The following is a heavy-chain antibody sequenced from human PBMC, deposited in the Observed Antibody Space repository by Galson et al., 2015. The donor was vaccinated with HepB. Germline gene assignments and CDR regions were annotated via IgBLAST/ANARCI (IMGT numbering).Heavy chain of an antibody. V-gene: IGHV6-1*01. J-gene: IGHJ6*02. CDR1: GDSVSSNSAA. Sequence: CAISGDSVSSNSAAWNWIRRSPSRGLEWLGRTYYRSKWYSDYAVSVRSRISINVDTSRNHFSLQLNSVTPEDTAVYYCARVAGTIYYYGMDVWGQGTTVTVS. CDR2: TYYRSKWYS. CDR3: ARVAGTIYYYGMDV. D-gene: IGHD6-19*01.